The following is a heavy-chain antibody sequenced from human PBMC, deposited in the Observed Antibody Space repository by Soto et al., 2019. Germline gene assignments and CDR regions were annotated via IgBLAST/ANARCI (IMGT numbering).Heavy chain of an antibody. J-gene: IGHJ4*02. CDR2: ISGSGGST. CDR3: AKGRYCRSTSCYLNLDY. Sequence: PGGSLRLSCAASGFTFSSYAMSWVRQAPGKGLEWVSAISGSGGSTYYADSVKGRFTISRDNSKNTLYLQMNSLRAEDTAVYYGAKGRYCRSTSCYLNLDYWGQGTLVTVAS. D-gene: IGHD2-2*01. CDR1: GFTFSSYA. V-gene: IGHV3-23*01.